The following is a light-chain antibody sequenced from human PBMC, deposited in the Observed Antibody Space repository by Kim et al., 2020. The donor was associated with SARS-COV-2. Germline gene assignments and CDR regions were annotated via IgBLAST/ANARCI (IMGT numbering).Light chain of an antibody. CDR2: YDS. J-gene: IGLJ1*01. CDR3: QVWDSSSDHV. CDR1: NIGRKS. Sequence: VTRGKTARKNWGGNNIGRKSVNWYQKKPGQAPVLVIYYDSDRPSGIPERFSGSNSGNTATLTISRVEAGDEADYYCQVWDSSSDHVFGTGTKVTVL. V-gene: IGLV3-21*04.